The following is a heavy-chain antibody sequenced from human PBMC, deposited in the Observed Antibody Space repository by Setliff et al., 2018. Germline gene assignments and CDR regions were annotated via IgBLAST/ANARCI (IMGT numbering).Heavy chain of an antibody. Sequence: PSETLSLTCGASGGSFSDYYWSWIRQTPGKGLEWIGEINHSGSTKCNPSLKSRVTLSVDTPKNQFSLELTSVTAADAAVYYCARLRGIAVPGAPKYYSPGYWGQGTLVTGLL. CDR2: INHSGST. CDR1: GGSFSDYY. D-gene: IGHD6-19*01. J-gene: IGHJ4*02. V-gene: IGHV4-34*01. CDR3: ARLRGIAVPGAPKYYSPGY.